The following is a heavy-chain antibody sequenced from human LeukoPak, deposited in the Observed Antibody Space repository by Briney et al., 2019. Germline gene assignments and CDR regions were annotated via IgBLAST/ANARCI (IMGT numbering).Heavy chain of an antibody. V-gene: IGHV1-2*02. J-gene: IGHJ5*02. D-gene: IGHD3-3*01. CDR1: GYTFTGYY. CDR2: INPNGGGT. CDR3: ARSRAIFGVARPNWFDP. Sequence: ASVTVSFKASGYTFTGYYMHWVRQAPGQGLEWMGWINPNGGGTNYAQKFQGRVTMTRDTSISTAYMELSRLRSDDTAVYYCARSRAIFGVARPNWFDPWGQGTLVTVSS.